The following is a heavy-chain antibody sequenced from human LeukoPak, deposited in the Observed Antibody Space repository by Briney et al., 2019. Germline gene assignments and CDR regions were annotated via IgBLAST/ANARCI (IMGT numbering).Heavy chain of an antibody. CDR1: GYTFTSYA. CDR2: INAGNGNT. V-gene: IGHV1-3*01. Sequence: ASVKVSCKASGYTFTSYAMHWVRQAPGQRLEWMGWINAGNGNTKYSQKFQGRVTITRDTSASTAYMELSSLRSEDTAVYYCARGVVVVPAAPYYFDYWGQGTLVTVSS. CDR3: ARGVVVVPAAPYYFDY. D-gene: IGHD2-2*01. J-gene: IGHJ4*02.